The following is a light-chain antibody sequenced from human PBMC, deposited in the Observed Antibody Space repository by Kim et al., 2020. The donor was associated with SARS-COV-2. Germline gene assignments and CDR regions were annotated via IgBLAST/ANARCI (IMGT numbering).Light chain of an antibody. J-gene: IGKJ4*01. Sequence: SASVGDRVTITCRASQGISKFLAWYRQKPGKAPELLLYSASRLESGVPSRFSGTGSGTDYSLTISSLQPEDFATYYCHQYYVSPLTFGGGTKVEI. CDR2: SAS. CDR3: HQYYVSPLT. V-gene: IGKV1-NL1*01. CDR1: QGISKF.